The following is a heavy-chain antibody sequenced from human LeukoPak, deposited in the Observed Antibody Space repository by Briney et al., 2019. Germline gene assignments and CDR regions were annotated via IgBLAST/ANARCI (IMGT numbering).Heavy chain of an antibody. Sequence: GGSLRLSCEASGFTLSSYAMNWVRQAPGKGLEWVAGMYDSGGTTSYTWYAGSVKGRFTISRDKFKNTLYLQMNGLRAEDTAVYYCAKNRQQWLVRPANFDYWGQGILVAVSS. J-gene: IGHJ4*02. V-gene: IGHV3-23*01. CDR2: MYDSGGTTSYT. CDR1: GFTLSSYA. D-gene: IGHD6-19*01. CDR3: AKNRQQWLVRPANFDY.